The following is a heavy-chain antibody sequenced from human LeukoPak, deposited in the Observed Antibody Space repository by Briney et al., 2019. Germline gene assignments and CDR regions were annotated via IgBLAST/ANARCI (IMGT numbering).Heavy chain of an antibody. D-gene: IGHD2-2*01. CDR2: IYHSGST. CDR1: GGSISSSNW. Sequence: SETLSLTCAVSGGSISSSNWWSWVRQPPGKGLEWIGEIYHSGSTNYNPSLKSRVTISVDKSKNQFSLKLSSVTAADTAVYYCARGGIDHSIVVVPAAPFDYWGQGTLVTVSS. CDR3: ARGGIDHSIVVVPAAPFDY. V-gene: IGHV4-4*02. J-gene: IGHJ4*02.